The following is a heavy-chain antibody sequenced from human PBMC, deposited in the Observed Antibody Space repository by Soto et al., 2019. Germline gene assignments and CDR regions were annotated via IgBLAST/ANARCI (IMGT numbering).Heavy chain of an antibody. CDR3: AGGEYSGSCYPGGYFDY. CDR2: IIPIFGTA. CDR1: GGTFSSYA. J-gene: IGHJ4*02. D-gene: IGHD1-26*01. V-gene: IGHV1-69*05. Sequence: QVQLVQSGAEVKKPGSSVKVSCKASGGTFSSYAISWVRQAPGQGLEWMGGIIPIFGTANYAQKFQGRVTITTXXSXSXXYMELSRLRSEDTAVYYCAGGEYSGSCYPGGYFDYWGQGTLVTVSS.